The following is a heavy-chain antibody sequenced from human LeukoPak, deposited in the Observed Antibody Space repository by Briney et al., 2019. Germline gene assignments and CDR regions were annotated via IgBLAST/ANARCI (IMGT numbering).Heavy chain of an antibody. Sequence: SETLSLTCTVSGGSISSGGYYWSWIRQHPGKGLEWIGYIYYSGSTYYNPSLKSRVTISVDTSKNQFSLKLSSVTAADTAAYYCASSHGRDGYNRSGRNAFDIWGQGTMVTVSS. CDR2: IYYSGST. J-gene: IGHJ3*02. CDR3: ASSHGRDGYNRSGRNAFDI. CDR1: GGSISSGGYY. D-gene: IGHD5-24*01. V-gene: IGHV4-31*03.